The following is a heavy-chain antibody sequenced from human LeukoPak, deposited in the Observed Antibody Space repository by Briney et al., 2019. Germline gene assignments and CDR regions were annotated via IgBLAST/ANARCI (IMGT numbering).Heavy chain of an antibody. CDR2: ISSSGSTI. D-gene: IGHD3-3*01. J-gene: IGHJ4*02. V-gene: IGHV3-11*04. CDR1: GFTFSDYY. Sequence: GGSLRLYCAASGFTFSDYYMSWIRQAPGKGLEWVSYISSSGSTIYYADSVKGRFTISRDNAKNSLYLQMNSLRAEDTAVYYCARQPYDFWSGYYKYYFDYWGQGTLVTVSS. CDR3: ARQPYDFWSGYYKYYFDY.